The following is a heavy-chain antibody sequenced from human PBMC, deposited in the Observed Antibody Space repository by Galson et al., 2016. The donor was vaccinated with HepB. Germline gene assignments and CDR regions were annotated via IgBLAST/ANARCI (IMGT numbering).Heavy chain of an antibody. CDR2: ISGKGDSP. D-gene: IGHD3-10*01. CDR1: GFTFSNFA. Sequence: SLRLSCAASGFTFSNFAMTWVRQAPGKGLEWISGISGKGDSPYYADSVKGRVTVSRDNSKNTMHLHMNSLRVDDTAVYYCANLGSGSFRWYFYGMEVWGKGTTVTVPS. V-gene: IGHV3-23*01. CDR3: ANLGSGSFRWYFYGMEV. J-gene: IGHJ6*04.